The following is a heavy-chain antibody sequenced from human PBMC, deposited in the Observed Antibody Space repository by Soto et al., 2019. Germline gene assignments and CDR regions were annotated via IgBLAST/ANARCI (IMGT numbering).Heavy chain of an antibody. J-gene: IGHJ6*02. CDR2: IDPSDSYT. CDR1: GYSFTSYW. Sequence: GESLKISCKGSGYSFTSYWISWVRQMPGKDLEWMGRIDPSDSYTNYSPSFQGHVTISADKSISTAYLQWSSLRAEDTAVYYCARDQSGSYPTWGYFYYGLDVWGQGTTVTVSS. V-gene: IGHV5-10-1*01. D-gene: IGHD1-26*01. CDR3: ARDQSGSYPTWGYFYYGLDV.